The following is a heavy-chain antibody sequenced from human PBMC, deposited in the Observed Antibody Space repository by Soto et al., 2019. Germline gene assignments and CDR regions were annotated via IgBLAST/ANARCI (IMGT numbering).Heavy chain of an antibody. V-gene: IGHV4-34*01. CDR3: ARGSGIVALPGELEDVKYDY. Sequence: QVQLQQWGAGLVKPSETLSLSCAVYGQSFSGHSWAWIRQPPGKGLEWIGEINESGSTYYNPSLKSRVTFSTGTSKNQFSLKLSSVSAADTAAYFCARGSGIVALPGELEDVKYDYWGQGTLVNVSS. CDR1: GQSFSGHS. J-gene: IGHJ4*02. D-gene: IGHD1-1*01. CDR2: INESGST.